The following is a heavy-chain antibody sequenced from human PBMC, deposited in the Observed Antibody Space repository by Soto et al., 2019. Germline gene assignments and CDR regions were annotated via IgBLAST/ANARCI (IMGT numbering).Heavy chain of an antibody. Sequence: ASVKVSCKTSGYTFTGYYMHWVRQAPGQGLEWMGWINPNIGGTNYSQSLQCSVTMTRDTSMGTAYMELSRLRSDDTAVYYCARLPVPLDIVVLPAASYDYWGQGTLVTVSS. J-gene: IGHJ4*02. D-gene: IGHD2-2*01. CDR3: ARLPVPLDIVVLPAASYDY. CDR1: GYTFTGYY. CDR2: INPNIGGT. V-gene: IGHV1-2*02.